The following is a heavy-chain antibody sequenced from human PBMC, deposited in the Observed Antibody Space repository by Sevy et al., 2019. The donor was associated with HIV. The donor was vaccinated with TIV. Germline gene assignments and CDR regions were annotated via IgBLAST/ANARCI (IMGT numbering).Heavy chain of an antibody. CDR1: GGSISSGGYY. CDR3: ARESVRFLEWLPTRGWFDP. J-gene: IGHJ5*02. D-gene: IGHD3-3*01. CDR2: IYYSGST. Sequence: SETLSLTCTVSGGSISSGGYYWSWIRQHPGKGLEWIGYIYYSGSTYYNPSLKSRVTISVDTSKNQFYLKLSSVTAADTAVYYCARESVRFLEWLPTRGWFDPWGQGTLVTVSS. V-gene: IGHV4-31*03.